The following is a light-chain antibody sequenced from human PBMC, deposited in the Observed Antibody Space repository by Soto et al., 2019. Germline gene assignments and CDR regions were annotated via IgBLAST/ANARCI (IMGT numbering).Light chain of an antibody. V-gene: IGLV1-47*01. Sequence: QAVLTQPPSASGTPGQRVTISCSGSSSNIGSTYVYWYQQLPGTAPKLLIYRNNQRPSGVSDRFSGSKSGTSASLAISVFRSEDEADYYCEAWYDSLSGYVFGTGTQGTFL. CDR2: RNN. J-gene: IGLJ1*01. CDR3: EAWYDSLSGYV. CDR1: SSNIGSTY.